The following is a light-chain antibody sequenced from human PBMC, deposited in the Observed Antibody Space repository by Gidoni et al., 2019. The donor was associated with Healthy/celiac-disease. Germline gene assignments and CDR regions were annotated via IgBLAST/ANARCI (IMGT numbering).Light chain of an antibody. CDR3: QQLNSYPLT. CDR1: QGISSY. J-gene: IGKJ4*01. Sequence: DMQLPQAPSFLSASVGDRVTITCRANQGISSYLAWYQQKPGKAPKLLIYAAATLQSGVPTRFSGSGSGTEFTLTISSLQPEDFATYYCQQLNSYPLTFGGGTKVEIK. V-gene: IGKV1-9*01. CDR2: AAA.